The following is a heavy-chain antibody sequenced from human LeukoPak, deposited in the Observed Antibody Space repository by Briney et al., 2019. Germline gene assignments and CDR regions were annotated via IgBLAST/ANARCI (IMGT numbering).Heavy chain of an antibody. J-gene: IGHJ4*02. V-gene: IGHV4-59*01. CDR3: GRDYWGSIDY. CDR1: GGSISSYY. CDR2: IYYSGST. D-gene: IGHD7-27*01. Sequence: SETLSLTCTVSGGSISSYYWSWIRQPPGKGLEWIGYIYYSGSTNYNPSLKSRVTISVDTSKNQFSLKLSSVTAADTAVYYCGRDYWGSIDYWGQGTLVTVSS.